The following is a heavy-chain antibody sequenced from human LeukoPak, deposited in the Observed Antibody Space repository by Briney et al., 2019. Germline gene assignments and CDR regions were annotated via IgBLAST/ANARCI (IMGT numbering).Heavy chain of an antibody. CDR3: AIDLMTTPTWDFDY. V-gene: IGHV1-2*02. CDR2: INPNSGAT. CDR1: GYTFTDYY. J-gene: IGHJ4*02. D-gene: IGHD3-16*01. Sequence: ASVKVSCKGSGYTFTDYYMHWVRQAPGQGLEWMAWINPNSGATHYAQKFQGRVAVTRDTSISTAYMGLSGLESDDTAVYFCAIDLMTTPTWDFDYWGQGTLVSVSS.